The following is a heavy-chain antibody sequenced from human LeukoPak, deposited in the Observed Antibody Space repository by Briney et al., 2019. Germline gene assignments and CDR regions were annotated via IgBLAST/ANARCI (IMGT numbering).Heavy chain of an antibody. CDR2: IYYSGST. V-gene: IGHV4-61*01. D-gene: IGHD3-22*01. J-gene: IGHJ3*02. Sequence: PSETLSLTCTVSGGSISSSSYYWSWIRQPPGKGLEWIGYIYYSGSTNYNPSLKSRVTISVDTSKNQFSLKLSSVTAADTAVYYCARESMIVVWDIWGQGTMVTVSS. CDR1: GGSISSSSYY. CDR3: ARESMIVVWDI.